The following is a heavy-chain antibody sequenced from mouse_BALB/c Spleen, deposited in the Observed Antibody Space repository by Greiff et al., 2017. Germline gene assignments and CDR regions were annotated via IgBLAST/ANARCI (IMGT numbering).Heavy chain of an antibody. V-gene: IGHV5-17*02. Sequence: EVQGVESGGGLVQPGGSRKLSCAASGFTFSSFGMHWVRQAPEKGLEWVAYISSGSSTIYYADTVKGRFTISRDNPKNTLFLQMTSLRSEDTAMYYCAREEAYGSSSFYAMDYWGQGTSVTVSS. CDR2: ISSGSSTI. CDR1: GFTFSSFG. CDR3: AREEAYGSSSFYAMDY. D-gene: IGHD1-1*01. J-gene: IGHJ4*01.